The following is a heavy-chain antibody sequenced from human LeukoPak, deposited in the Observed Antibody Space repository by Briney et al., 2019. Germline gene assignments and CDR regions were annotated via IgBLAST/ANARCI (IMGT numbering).Heavy chain of an antibody. D-gene: IGHD1-26*01. Sequence: PGGSLRLSCAASGFTFSSYAMSWVRQAPGKGLEWVSAISGSGGSTYYADFVKGRFTISRDNSKNTLYLQMNSLRAEDTAVYYCAKNDGGSYETDAFDIWGQGTMVTVSS. CDR1: GFTFSSYA. CDR2: ISGSGGST. V-gene: IGHV3-23*01. J-gene: IGHJ3*02. CDR3: AKNDGGSYETDAFDI.